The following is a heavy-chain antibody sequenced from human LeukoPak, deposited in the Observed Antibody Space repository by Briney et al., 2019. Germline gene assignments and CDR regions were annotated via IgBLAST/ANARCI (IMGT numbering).Heavy chain of an antibody. Sequence: SETLSLTCTVSGGSISSYYWSWIRQPAGKGLEWIGRIYTSGSTNYNPSLKSRVTMSVDTSKNQFSLKLSSVTAADTAVYYCARENSSGWYLWFDPWGQGTLVTVSS. V-gene: IGHV4-4*07. J-gene: IGHJ5*02. CDR2: IYTSGST. CDR1: GGSISSYY. D-gene: IGHD6-19*01. CDR3: ARENSSGWYLWFDP.